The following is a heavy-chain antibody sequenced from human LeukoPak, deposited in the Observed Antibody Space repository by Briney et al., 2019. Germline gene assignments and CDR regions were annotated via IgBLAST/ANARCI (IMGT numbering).Heavy chain of an antibody. D-gene: IGHD1-7*01. Sequence: SETLSLTCTVSGGSISSNYWSWIRQPPGKGLEWIGYIYYSGSTNYNPSLKSRVTISVDTSKKQFSLKLSSVTAADTAVYYCARGGETGTTSYYYYYMDVWGKGTTVTVSS. V-gene: IGHV4-59*01. J-gene: IGHJ6*03. CDR2: IYYSGST. CDR1: GGSISSNY. CDR3: ARGGETGTTSYYYYYMDV.